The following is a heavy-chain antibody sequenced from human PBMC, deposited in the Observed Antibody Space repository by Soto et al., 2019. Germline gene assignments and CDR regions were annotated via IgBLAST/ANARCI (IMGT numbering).Heavy chain of an antibody. J-gene: IGHJ4*02. D-gene: IGHD5-12*01. Sequence: SVKVSCKASGGTFSSYTISWVRQAPGQGLEWMGRIVPIFGTANYAQKFQGRVTITADESTSTAYMELSSLRSEDTAVYYCASRDGYNEFDYWGQGTLVTVSS. CDR2: IVPIFGTA. V-gene: IGHV1-69*13. CDR3: ASRDGYNEFDY. CDR1: GGTFSSYT.